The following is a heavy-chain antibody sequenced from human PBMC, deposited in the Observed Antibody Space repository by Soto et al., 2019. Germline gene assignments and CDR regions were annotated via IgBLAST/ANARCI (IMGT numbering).Heavy chain of an antibody. V-gene: IGHV4-59*11. CDR3: ARHDRIAKLKNGMGL. CDR2: IFYAGTT. CDR1: LGSIIVLY. Sequence: SETLCITCTLYLGSIIVLYWSMIRQPQGKGLEWIGYIFYAGTTLYTPSLKSRVTISVDTSKNQFSLKLSSVTAADAALYYCARHDRIAKLKNGMGLWGQGTMVTGSS. J-gene: IGHJ6*02.